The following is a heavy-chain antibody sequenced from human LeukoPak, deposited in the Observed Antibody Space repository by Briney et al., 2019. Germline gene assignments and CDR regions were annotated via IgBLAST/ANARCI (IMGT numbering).Heavy chain of an antibody. Sequence: PSETLSLTCSVSGASIRTYYWTWIRQPPGKGLEWIGYIYYTGSFNYNPSLKSRVTISVDTPKSQFSLKLRSVTTADTAVYYCARADGSSGWFDPWGQGTPVTVSS. CDR3: ARADGSSGWFDP. J-gene: IGHJ5*02. V-gene: IGHV4-59*01. CDR1: GASIRTYY. CDR2: IYYTGSF. D-gene: IGHD6-6*01.